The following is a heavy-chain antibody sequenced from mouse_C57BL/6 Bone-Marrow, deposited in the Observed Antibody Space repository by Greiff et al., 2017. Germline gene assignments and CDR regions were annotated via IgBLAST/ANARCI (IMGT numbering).Heavy chain of an antibody. Sequence: EVQLQESGGGLVKPGGSLKLSCAASGFTFSSYAMSWVRQTPEKRLEWVATISDGGSYTYYPDNVKGRFTISRDNAKNNLYLQMSHLKSEDTAMYYCARDEGIITTVVRHAMDYWGQGTSVTVSS. V-gene: IGHV5-4*01. CDR2: ISDGGSYT. CDR3: ARDEGIITTVVRHAMDY. J-gene: IGHJ4*01. D-gene: IGHD1-1*01. CDR1: GFTFSSYA.